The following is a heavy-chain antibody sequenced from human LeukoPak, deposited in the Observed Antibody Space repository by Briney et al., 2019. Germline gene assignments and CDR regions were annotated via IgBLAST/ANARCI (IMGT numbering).Heavy chain of an antibody. D-gene: IGHD3-22*01. Sequence: GGSLRLSCAASGFTFSTYSMNWVRQAPGKGLEWVSSISSSSGYIYYADSVKGRFTISRDNAKNSLYLQMNSLRAEDTAVYYCARALHYDSSAGRVDYWGQGTLVTVSS. CDR2: ISSSSGYI. J-gene: IGHJ4*02. CDR3: ARALHYDSSAGRVDY. V-gene: IGHV3-21*01. CDR1: GFTFSTYS.